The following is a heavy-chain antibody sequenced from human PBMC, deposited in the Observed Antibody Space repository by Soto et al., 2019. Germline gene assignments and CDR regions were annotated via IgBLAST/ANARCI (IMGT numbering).Heavy chain of an antibody. CDR3: AKDIGIAAAGEPPNNYFDY. D-gene: IGHD6-13*01. J-gene: IGHJ4*02. Sequence: GGSLRLSCAASGFTFSSYGMHWVRQAPGKGLEWVAVISYDGSNKYYADSVKGRFTISRDNSKNTLYLQMNSLRAEDTAVYYCAKDIGIAAAGEPPNNYFDYWGQGTLVTVSS. CDR2: ISYDGSNK. CDR1: GFTFSSYG. V-gene: IGHV3-30*18.